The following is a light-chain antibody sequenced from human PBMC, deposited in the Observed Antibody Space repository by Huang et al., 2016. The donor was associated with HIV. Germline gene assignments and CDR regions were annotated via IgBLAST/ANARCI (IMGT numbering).Light chain of an antibody. Sequence: EIVMTQSPATLSVSPGERATLSCRASQSVSSNLAGYQQKPGQAPRLLIYCASTRATGIPARFSGSGSGTEFTLTISSLQSEDFAVYYCQQYNNWPWTFGQGTKVEIK. CDR2: CAS. V-gene: IGKV3-15*01. CDR1: QSVSSN. J-gene: IGKJ1*01. CDR3: QQYNNWPWT.